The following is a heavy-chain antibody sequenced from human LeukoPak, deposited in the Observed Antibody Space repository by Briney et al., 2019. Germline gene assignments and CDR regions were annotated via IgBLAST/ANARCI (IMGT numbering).Heavy chain of an antibody. CDR2: ISSNGGST. CDR3: ARVSGLAINWNLEY. D-gene: IGHD1-1*01. Sequence: TGGSLRLSCAASGFTFSSYGMHWVRQAPGKGLEYVSAISSNGGSTYYANSVKGRFTISRDNSKNTLYLQMGSLRAEDMAVYYCARVSGLAINWNLEYWGQGTLVTVSS. J-gene: IGHJ4*02. V-gene: IGHV3-64*01. CDR1: GFTFSSYG.